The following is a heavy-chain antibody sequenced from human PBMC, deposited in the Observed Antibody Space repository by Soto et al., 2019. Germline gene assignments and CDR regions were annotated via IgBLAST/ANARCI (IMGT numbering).Heavy chain of an antibody. CDR1: GYTFTSYA. V-gene: IGHV1-3*01. J-gene: IGHJ4*02. Sequence: QVQLVQSGAEVKKPGASVKVSCKASGYTFTSYAMHWVRQAPGQRLEWMGWINAGNGHTKYSQKFQGRVTITRDTSAITAYMELTSLRSEDTAVYYCARSSGFYYVDYWGQGTLGTVSS. D-gene: IGHD3-22*01. CDR3: ARSSGFYYVDY. CDR2: INAGNGHT.